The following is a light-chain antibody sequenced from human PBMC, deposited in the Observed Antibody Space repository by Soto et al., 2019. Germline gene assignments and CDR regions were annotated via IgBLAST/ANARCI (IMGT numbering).Light chain of an antibody. J-gene: IGKJ1*01. Sequence: EVVLTQSPGTLSLSPGERATLSCRASQGVSRNYLAWYQQKPGRALRLLIDGASTTATGIPDRLSGSGSGTDFTLTIRRLEPEDVAVYYCQQYEAVVTFGQGTKVDIK. CDR2: GAS. V-gene: IGKV3-20*01. CDR1: QGVSRNY. CDR3: QQYEAVVT.